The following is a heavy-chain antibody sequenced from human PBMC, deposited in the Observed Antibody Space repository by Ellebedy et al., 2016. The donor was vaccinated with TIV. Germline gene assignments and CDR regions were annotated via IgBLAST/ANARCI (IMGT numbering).Heavy chain of an antibody. CDR2: LTDSAGST. D-gene: IGHD2-21*02. CDR3: ARNRHVERGDGLDY. CDR1: GFTFPRHA. Sequence: GESPKISCAASGFTFPRHAMTLVRPAPGKGLEWVSLLTDSAGSTYYADSVKGRFTISRDNSKNTLYLQMNNLGDEDTAVFYCARNRHVERGDGLDYWGQGTLVTVSS. J-gene: IGHJ4*02. V-gene: IGHV3-23*01.